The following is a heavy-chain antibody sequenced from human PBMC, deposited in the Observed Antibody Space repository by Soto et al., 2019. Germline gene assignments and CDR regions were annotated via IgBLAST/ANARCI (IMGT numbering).Heavy chain of an antibody. V-gene: IGHV3-30*18. CDR1: GFTLSNYC. D-gene: IGHD3-10*01. Sequence: VHLVESGGGVVQPGRSLRLSFAASGFTLSNYCMQLGRQAPGKGLAWVAVISYDGSNKDYADSVKGRSTISRDNSKNTLYLQMNSLRAEDTAVYYCAKDHFGSGSLYMDVWGKGTTVTVSS. CDR2: ISYDGSNK. CDR3: AKDHFGSGSLYMDV. J-gene: IGHJ6*03.